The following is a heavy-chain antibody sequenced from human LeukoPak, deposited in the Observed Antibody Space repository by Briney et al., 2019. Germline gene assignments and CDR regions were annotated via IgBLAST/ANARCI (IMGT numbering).Heavy chain of an antibody. V-gene: IGHV3-7*03. D-gene: IGHD6-13*01. CDR1: GFTFSRYW. Sequence: GGSLRLSCAASGFTFSRYWMSWVRQAPGEGLEWVANIKQDGSEKYYVDSVKGRFTISRDNAKNSLYLQMNSLRAEDTALYYCARDASSSSWYEMGYWGQGTLVTVSS. CDR2: IKQDGSEK. CDR3: ARDASSSSWYEMGY. J-gene: IGHJ4*02.